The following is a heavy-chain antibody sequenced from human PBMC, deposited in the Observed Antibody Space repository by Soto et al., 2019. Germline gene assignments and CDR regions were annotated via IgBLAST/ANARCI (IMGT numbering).Heavy chain of an antibody. CDR1: GGSISSYNW. V-gene: IGHV4-4*02. D-gene: IGHD5-12*01. J-gene: IGHJ6*03. CDR3: ARNWGYRGYQLKTYYYCMDV. CDR2: IGDSEST. Sequence: QVQLQESGPGLVKPSGTLSLTCAVSGGSISSYNWWSWVRQPPGKGLEWIGGIGDSESTNYNPSLKSRVTISVDRSRDQFSLRLSSVTAADTAVYYCARNWGYRGYQLKTYYYCMDVRGKGTTVTVSS.